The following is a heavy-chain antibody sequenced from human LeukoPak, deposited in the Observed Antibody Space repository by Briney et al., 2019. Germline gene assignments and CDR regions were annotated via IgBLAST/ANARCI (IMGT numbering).Heavy chain of an antibody. D-gene: IGHD5-18*01. Sequence: ASVKVSCKASGYTFTGYYMHWVRQAPGQGLEWMGWINPNSGGTNYAQKFQGRVTMTRDTSISTAYMELSRPRSDDTAVYYCARVGYSYGIFDYWGQGTLVTVSS. V-gene: IGHV1-2*02. J-gene: IGHJ4*02. CDR3: ARVGYSYGIFDY. CDR1: GYTFTGYY. CDR2: INPNSGGT.